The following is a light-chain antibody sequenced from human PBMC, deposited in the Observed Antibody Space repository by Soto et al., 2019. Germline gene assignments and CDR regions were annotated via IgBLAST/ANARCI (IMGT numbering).Light chain of an antibody. Sequence: EIVLTQSPGTLSLSPGERATLSCRASQSVSSSYLAWYQQTPGQAPRLLIYGASSRATGIPDRFSGSGSGTDVTLTISRLEPEDFAVYYCQQYGSSPGYTFGQGTKLEIK. CDR3: QQYGSSPGYT. CDR1: QSVSSSY. V-gene: IGKV3-20*01. J-gene: IGKJ2*01. CDR2: GAS.